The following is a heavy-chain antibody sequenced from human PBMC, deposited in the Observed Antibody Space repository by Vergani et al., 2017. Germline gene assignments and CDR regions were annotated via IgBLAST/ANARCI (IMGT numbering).Heavy chain of an antibody. CDR2: IWYDGSNK. J-gene: IGHJ4*02. D-gene: IGHD3-10*01. V-gene: IGHV3-33*01. CDR3: ARDIVRGVITASSPFDY. CDR1: GFTFSSYG. Sequence: QVQLVESGGGVVQPGRSLRLSCAASGFTFSSYGMHWVRQAPGKGLEWVAVIWYDGSNKYYADSVKGRFTISRDNSKNTLYLQMNSLRAEDTAVYYCARDIVRGVITASSPFDYWGQGTLVTVSS.